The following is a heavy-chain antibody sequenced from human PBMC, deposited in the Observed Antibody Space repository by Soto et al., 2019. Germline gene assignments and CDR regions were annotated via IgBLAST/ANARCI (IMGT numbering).Heavy chain of an antibody. CDR3: ARAGGTQLFDY. J-gene: IGHJ4*02. CDR2: VSAYNGNT. Sequence: GPSVKVSCKASGYTFTSLGISWVRQAPGQGPEWMGWVSAYNGNTKYAPSLQGRVTMTTDRSTSTAYMELRSLRSDDTAVYYCARAGGTQLFDYWGQGTLVTVSS. CDR1: GYTFTSLG. V-gene: IGHV1-18*04.